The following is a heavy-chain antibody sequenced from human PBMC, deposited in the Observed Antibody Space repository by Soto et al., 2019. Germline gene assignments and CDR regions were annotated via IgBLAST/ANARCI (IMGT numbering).Heavy chain of an antibody. D-gene: IGHD2-15*01. J-gene: IGHJ6*03. CDR1: SGSISSSNW. CDR2: IYHSGST. Sequence: SETLSLTCAVSSGSISSSNWWSWVRQPPGKGLEWIGEIYHSGSTNYNPSPKSRVTISVDKSKNQFSLKLSSVTAADTAVYYCARGGPGVRPYYYYYYMDVWGKGTTVTVSS. CDR3: ARGGPGVRPYYYYYYMDV. V-gene: IGHV4-4*02.